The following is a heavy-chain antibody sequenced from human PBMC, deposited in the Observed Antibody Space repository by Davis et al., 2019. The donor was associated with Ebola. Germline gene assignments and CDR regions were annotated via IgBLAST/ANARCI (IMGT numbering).Heavy chain of an antibody. V-gene: IGHV1-69*04. J-gene: IGHJ3*02. CDR2: IIPILGIA. CDR3: ARGSQWDDDAFDI. D-gene: IGHD1-26*01. CDR1: GGTFSSYA. Sequence: PSVKVSCKASGGTFSSYAISWVRQASGQGLEWMGRIIPILGIANYAQKFQGRVTITADKSTSTAYMELSSLRSEDTAVYYCARGSQWDDDAFDIWGQGTMVTVSS.